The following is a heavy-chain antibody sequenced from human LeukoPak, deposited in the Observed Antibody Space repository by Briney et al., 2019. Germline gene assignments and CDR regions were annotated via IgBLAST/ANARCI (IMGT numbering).Heavy chain of an antibody. CDR3: AKDLEWSSSALDY. CDR2: IGISGSTK. Sequence: GGSLRLSCAASGFTFSSFEMNWVRQAPGKGLEWVSYIGISGSTKYYADSVKGRFTISRDNAKNSLYLQMNSLRAEDTALYYCAKDLEWSSSALDYWGQGTLVTVSS. CDR1: GFTFSSFE. J-gene: IGHJ4*02. V-gene: IGHV3-48*03. D-gene: IGHD6-13*01.